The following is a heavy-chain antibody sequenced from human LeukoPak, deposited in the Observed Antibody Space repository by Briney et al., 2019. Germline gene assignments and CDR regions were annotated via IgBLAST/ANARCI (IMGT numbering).Heavy chain of an antibody. J-gene: IGHJ4*02. CDR1: GGSFSGYY. CDR3: ARDSVMITFGGVIVTPDY. CDR2: IYTSGST. V-gene: IGHV4-4*07. Sequence: PSETLSLTCAVYGGSFSGYYWSWIRQPAGKGLEWIGRIYTSGSTNYNPSLKSRVTISVDTSKNQFSLKLSSVTAADTAVYYCARDSVMITFGGVIVTPDYWGQGTLVTVSS. D-gene: IGHD3-16*02.